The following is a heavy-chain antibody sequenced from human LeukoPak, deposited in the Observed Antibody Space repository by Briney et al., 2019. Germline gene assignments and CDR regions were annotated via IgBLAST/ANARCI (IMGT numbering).Heavy chain of an antibody. CDR2: IWYDGSNK. CDR1: VLTFSSYG. V-gene: IGHV3-33*01. D-gene: IGHD6-13*01. J-gene: IGHJ4*02. Sequence: WGSLRLSCAASVLTFSSYGMHWVRQAPGKGLEWVAVIWYDGSNKYYADSVKGRFTISRDNSKNTLYLQMNSLRAEDTAVYYCARRIAAAKHFDYWGQGTLVTVSS. CDR3: ARRIAAAKHFDY.